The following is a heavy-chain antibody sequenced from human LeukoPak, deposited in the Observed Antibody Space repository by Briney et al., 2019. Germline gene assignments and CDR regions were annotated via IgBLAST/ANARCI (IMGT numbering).Heavy chain of an antibody. V-gene: IGHV3-21*01. Sequence: PGGTLRLSCAASGFTFRMHGMNWVRQAPGKGLEWVSSISSSSYIYYADSVKGRFTISRDNAKNSLYLQMSSLRAEDTAVYYCARSIAPYYYYYMDVWGKGTTVTISS. D-gene: IGHD6-6*01. CDR2: ISSSSYI. J-gene: IGHJ6*03. CDR3: ARSIAPYYYYYMDV. CDR1: GFTFRMHG.